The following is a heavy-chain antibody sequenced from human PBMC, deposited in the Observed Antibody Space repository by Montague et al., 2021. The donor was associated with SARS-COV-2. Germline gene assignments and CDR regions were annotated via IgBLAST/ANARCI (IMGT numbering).Heavy chain of an antibody. V-gene: IGHV4-59*08. CDR2: IYYSGST. D-gene: IGHD3-10*01. Sequence: SETLSLTCTVSGGSISSYYWSWIRQPPGKGLEWIGYIYYSGSTNYNPSLKSRVTISVDTSKNQFSLKLSSVTAADTAVYYCARHGVRWFGVAENWFDPWGQGTLVTVSS. J-gene: IGHJ5*02. CDR1: GGSISSYY. CDR3: ARHGVRWFGVAENWFDP.